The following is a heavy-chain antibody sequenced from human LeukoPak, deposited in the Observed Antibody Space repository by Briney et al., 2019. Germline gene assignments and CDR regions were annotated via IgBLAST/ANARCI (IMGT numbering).Heavy chain of an antibody. Sequence: PGGSLRLSCAASGFTFSSYGMHWVRQAPGKGLEWVAVIWYDGSNKYYADSVKGRFTISRDNSKNTLYLQMNSLRAEDTAVYYCARGAGEWLAYFDYWGQGTLGTVSS. CDR1: GFTFSSYG. D-gene: IGHD6-19*01. J-gene: IGHJ4*02. V-gene: IGHV3-33*01. CDR2: IWYDGSNK. CDR3: ARGAGEWLAYFDY.